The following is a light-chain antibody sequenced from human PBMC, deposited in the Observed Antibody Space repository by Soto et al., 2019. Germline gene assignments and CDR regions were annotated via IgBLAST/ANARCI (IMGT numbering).Light chain of an antibody. J-gene: IGLJ1*01. CDR1: VSDVGTSNY. Sequence: QSVLTQPRSVSGSLGQSVTLSCTGTVSDVGTSNYVSWYQQHPGKAPKLIIFDVTKRPSGVPDRFSGSRSGNTASLTISGLQAEDEDYYHCCSYEGGNYVLGNGTKVT. CDR3: CSYEGGNYV. V-gene: IGLV2-11*01. CDR2: DVT.